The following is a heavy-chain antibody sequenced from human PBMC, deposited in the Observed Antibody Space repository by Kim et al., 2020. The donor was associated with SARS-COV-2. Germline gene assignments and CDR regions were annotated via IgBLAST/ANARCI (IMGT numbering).Heavy chain of an antibody. D-gene: IGHD3-9*01. Sequence: GGSLRLSCSASGFTFSSYAMHWVRQAPGKGLEYVSAISSNGGSTYYADSVKGRFTISRDNSKNTLYLQMSSLRAEDTAVYYCVKDRDYDILTGYSLVVVGGGMDVWGQGTTVTVSS. J-gene: IGHJ6*02. CDR3: VKDRDYDILTGYSLVVVGGGMDV. CDR1: GFTFSSYA. V-gene: IGHV3-64D*09. CDR2: ISSNGGST.